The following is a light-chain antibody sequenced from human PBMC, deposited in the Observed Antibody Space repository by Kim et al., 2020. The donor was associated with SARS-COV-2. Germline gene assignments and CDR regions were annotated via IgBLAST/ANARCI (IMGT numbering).Light chain of an antibody. CDR3: QQYGSSPYT. Sequence: LSPGERPTLSRRASQSVSRSYLAWYQPKPGQAPRLLFYGASSSATPIPVRFSGSWSGTDFTLTISRLEPEDFAVYYCQQYGSSPYTFGQGTKLEF. CDR2: GAS. V-gene: IGKV3-20*01. CDR1: QSVSRSY. J-gene: IGKJ2*01.